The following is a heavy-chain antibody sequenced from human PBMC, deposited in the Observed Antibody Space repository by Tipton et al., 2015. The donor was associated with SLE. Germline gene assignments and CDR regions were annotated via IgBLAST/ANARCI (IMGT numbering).Heavy chain of an antibody. D-gene: IGHD6-13*01. CDR2: IYYTGST. Sequence: TLSLTCNVSGVSIRSDYWSWIRQPPGKGLEWIGYIYYTGSTNYNPSLKSRVTISVDTSKNQLSLKVRSVTAADTAVYFCARDIAGSGGYYYMGVWGKGTTVGVSS. CDR3: ARDIAGSGGYYYMGV. J-gene: IGHJ6*03. V-gene: IGHV4-59*01. CDR1: GVSIRSDY.